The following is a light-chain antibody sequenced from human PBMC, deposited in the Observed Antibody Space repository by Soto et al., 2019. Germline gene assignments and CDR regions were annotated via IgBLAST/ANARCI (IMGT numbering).Light chain of an antibody. CDR3: QQRSHWPWT. Sequence: EIVLTQSPATLSLSPGERATLSCRASQSVSSYFAWYQQKPGQAPRLLIYDASNRATGIPARFSGSGSGTDFTLTISSLEPEDFAVYYCQQRSHWPWTFGQGTKVEIK. J-gene: IGKJ1*01. CDR2: DAS. V-gene: IGKV3-11*01. CDR1: QSVSSY.